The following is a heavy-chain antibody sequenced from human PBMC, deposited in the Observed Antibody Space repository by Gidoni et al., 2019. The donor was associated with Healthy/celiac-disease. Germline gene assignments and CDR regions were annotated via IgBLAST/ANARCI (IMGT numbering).Heavy chain of an antibody. CDR3: AREVLLWFGELSSYYYGMDV. J-gene: IGHJ6*02. D-gene: IGHD3-10*01. V-gene: IGHV1-8*01. CDR2: MNPNSGNT. CDR1: GYTFTSYD. Sequence: QVQLVQSGAEVKKPGASVKVSCKASGYTFTSYDSNWVRQATGQGLEWMGWMNPNSGNTGYAQKFQGRVTMTRNTSISTAYMELSSLRSEDTAVYYCAREVLLWFGELSSYYYGMDVWGQGTTVTVSS.